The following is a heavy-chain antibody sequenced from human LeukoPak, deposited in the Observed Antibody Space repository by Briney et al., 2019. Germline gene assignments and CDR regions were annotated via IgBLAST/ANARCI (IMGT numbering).Heavy chain of an antibody. Sequence: GGSLRLSCVAPGFTFRSSGMHWVRQAPGQGLGWVAFIRYDGSNEYYADSVKGRFTISRDNSKNTLYLQMNSLRAEDTAVYYCAREKQYYDFWSGYRYYYYYMDVWGKGTTVTVSS. V-gene: IGHV3-30*02. J-gene: IGHJ6*03. CDR1: GFTFRSSG. D-gene: IGHD3-3*01. CDR2: IRYDGSNE. CDR3: AREKQYYDFWSGYRYYYYYMDV.